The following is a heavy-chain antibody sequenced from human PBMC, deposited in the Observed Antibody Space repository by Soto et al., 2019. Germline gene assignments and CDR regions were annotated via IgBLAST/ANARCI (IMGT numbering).Heavy chain of an antibody. D-gene: IGHD3-9*01. Sequence: PGGSLRLSCAASGFTFSSYSMNWVRQAPGKGLEWVSSISSSSSYIYYADSVKGRFTISRDNAKNSLYLQMNSLRAEDTAVYYCARETLLTGYYFDYWGQGTLVTVSS. J-gene: IGHJ4*02. CDR2: ISSSSSYI. CDR3: ARETLLTGYYFDY. V-gene: IGHV3-21*01. CDR1: GFTFSSYS.